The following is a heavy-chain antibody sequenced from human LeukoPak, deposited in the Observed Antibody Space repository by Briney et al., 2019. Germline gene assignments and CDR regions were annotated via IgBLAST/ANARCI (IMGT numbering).Heavy chain of an antibody. CDR3: ARVGISGSYYLFDY. CDR2: IYYSGST. V-gene: IGHV4-38-2*01. CDR1: GYSISSGYY. D-gene: IGHD1-26*01. Sequence: SETLSLTCAVSGYSISSGYYWGWIRQPPGKGLEWIGYIYYSGSTYYNPSLKSRVTISVDTSKNQFSLKLSSVTAADTAVYYCARVGISGSYYLFDYWGQGTLVTVSS. J-gene: IGHJ4*02.